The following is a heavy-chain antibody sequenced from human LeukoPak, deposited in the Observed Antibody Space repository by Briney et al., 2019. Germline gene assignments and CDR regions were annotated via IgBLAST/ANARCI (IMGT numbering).Heavy chain of an antibody. Sequence: GGSLRLSCAASGFTLSSYWMHWVRQAPGEGLVWVSRINSDGSSTSYADSVKGRFTISRDNAKNSLYLQMNSLRAEDTAVYYCARDREDAFDIWGQGTMVTVSS. D-gene: IGHD1-26*01. CDR3: ARDREDAFDI. V-gene: IGHV3-74*01. J-gene: IGHJ3*02. CDR1: GFTLSSYW. CDR2: INSDGSST.